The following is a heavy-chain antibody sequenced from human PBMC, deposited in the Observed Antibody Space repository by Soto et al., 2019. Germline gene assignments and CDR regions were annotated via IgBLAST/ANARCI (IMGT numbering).Heavy chain of an antibody. CDR2: IIPISETT. Sequence: QVQLVQSGAEVKKPGSSVKVSCKASGGTFSSYAISWVRQAPGQGLEWMGGIIPISETTNYAQKFQGRVTITADESKSTAYMELSSLRSEDTAVYYCARSQGSSTSLEIYYYYYSGMDVCGQGTTVTVSS. D-gene: IGHD2-2*01. V-gene: IGHV1-69*01. CDR3: ARSQGSSTSLEIYYYYYSGMDV. J-gene: IGHJ6*02. CDR1: GGTFSSYA.